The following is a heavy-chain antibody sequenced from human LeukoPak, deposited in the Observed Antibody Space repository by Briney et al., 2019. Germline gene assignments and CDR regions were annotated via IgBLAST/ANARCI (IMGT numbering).Heavy chain of an antibody. Sequence: GRSLRLSCAAAGFTVSDYYMSWLRQAPGKGLEWVSYISSSGSTIYYADSVKGRFTISRDNAKNSLYLQMNSLRAEDTAVYYCASSTVTTVYYYYGMDVWGQGTTVTVSS. CDR2: ISSSGSTI. CDR1: GFTVSDYY. D-gene: IGHD4-17*01. J-gene: IGHJ6*02. V-gene: IGHV3-11*01. CDR3: ASSTVTTVYYYYGMDV.